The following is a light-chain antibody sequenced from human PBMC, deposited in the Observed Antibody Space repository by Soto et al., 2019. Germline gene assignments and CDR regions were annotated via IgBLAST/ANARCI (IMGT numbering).Light chain of an antibody. CDR1: QSISSW. Sequence: DIQMTQSPSTLSASAGDRVTITCRASQSISSWLAWYQQKPGKAPKLLIYDASSLESGVPSSFSGRGSGTEFTLTISSLQPDDSATYYCQQYNSYSGALTFGGGTKVEIK. V-gene: IGKV1-5*01. J-gene: IGKJ4*01. CDR2: DAS. CDR3: QQYNSYSGALT.